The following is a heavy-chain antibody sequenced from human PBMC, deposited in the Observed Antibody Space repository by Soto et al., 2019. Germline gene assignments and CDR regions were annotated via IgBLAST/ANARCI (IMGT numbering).Heavy chain of an antibody. CDR1: GGSFSGYY. CDR2: INHSGST. V-gene: IGHV4-34*01. J-gene: IGHJ4*02. CDR3: AREGSSSWSTPGAPNFDY. Sequence: SETLSLTCAVYGGSFSGYYWSWIRQPPGKGLEWIGEINHSGSTNYNPSLKSRVTISVDTSASTAYMELSSLRSEDTAVYYCAREGSSSWSTPGAPNFDYCGQGTLVTVSS. D-gene: IGHD6-13*01.